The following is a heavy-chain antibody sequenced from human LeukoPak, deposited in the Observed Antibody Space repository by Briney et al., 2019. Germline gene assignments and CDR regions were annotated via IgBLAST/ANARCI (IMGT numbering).Heavy chain of an antibody. Sequence: ASVKVSCKASGYTFTSYDINWVRQATGQGLEWMGWMNPNRGNTGYAQKFQGRVTMTRNTSISTAYMELSSLRSEDTAVYYCARGPMVRGGSPYKIYNWFDPWGQGTLVTVSS. V-gene: IGHV1-8*01. D-gene: IGHD3-10*01. J-gene: IGHJ5*02. CDR3: ARGPMVRGGSPYKIYNWFDP. CDR2: MNPNRGNT. CDR1: GYTFTSYD.